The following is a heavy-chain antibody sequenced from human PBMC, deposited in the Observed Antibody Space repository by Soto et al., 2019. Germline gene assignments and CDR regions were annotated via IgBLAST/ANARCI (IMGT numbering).Heavy chain of an antibody. CDR1: GFTFDVYT. Sequence: PGGSLRLSCAASGFTFDVYTMHWVRQALGKGLEWVSLISWDGGSTYYADSVKGRFTISRDNSKNSLYLQMNSLRTEDTALYYCAKDAGDYYYYYGMDVWGQGTTVTVAS. V-gene: IGHV3-43*01. J-gene: IGHJ6*02. CDR2: ISWDGGST. CDR3: AKDAGDYYYYYGMDV.